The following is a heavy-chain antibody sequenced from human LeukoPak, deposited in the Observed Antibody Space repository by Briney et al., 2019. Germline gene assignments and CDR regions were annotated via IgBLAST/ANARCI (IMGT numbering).Heavy chain of an antibody. D-gene: IGHD6-6*01. CDR3: ARGGIAGRPVYYYYMDV. J-gene: IGHJ6*03. CDR1: GFTFSSYA. CDR2: ISGGGGST. V-gene: IGHV3-23*01. Sequence: GGSLRLSCAASGFTFSSYAMSWVRQAPGKGLEWVSAISGGGGSTYYADSVKGRFTISRDNVEKSAYLELSGLTAHDTAIYYCARGGIAGRPVYYYYMDVWGKGTTVTVSS.